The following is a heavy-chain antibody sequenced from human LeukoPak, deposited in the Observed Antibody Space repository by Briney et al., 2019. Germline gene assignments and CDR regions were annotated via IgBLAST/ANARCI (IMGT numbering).Heavy chain of an antibody. CDR1: GFTFSHYG. D-gene: IGHD1-1*01. CDR3: AKVGTTGSNWDY. Sequence: PGGSLRLSCAASGFTFSHYGMHWIRQAPGKVLEWVAFIRYDGTNRYYADSVKGRFTISRDNSENTLYLQMNSLRAEDTAVYYCAKVGTTGSNWDYWGQGTLVTVSS. CDR2: IRYDGTNR. J-gene: IGHJ4*02. V-gene: IGHV3-30*02.